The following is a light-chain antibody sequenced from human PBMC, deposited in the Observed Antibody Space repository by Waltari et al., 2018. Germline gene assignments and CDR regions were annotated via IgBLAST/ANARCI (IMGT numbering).Light chain of an antibody. CDR3: SSRDSSASHVL. Sequence: SSDLTQDPAVSVALGHTVSITCQGASLTTSYATWYQQKSGQAPILVLCGKNKRPSGIPDRFSGYNSETTTSLTITGAQAEDEAVYYCSSRDSSASHVLFAGGTKLTVL. CDR2: GKN. J-gene: IGLJ2*01. CDR1: SLTTSY. V-gene: IGLV3-19*01.